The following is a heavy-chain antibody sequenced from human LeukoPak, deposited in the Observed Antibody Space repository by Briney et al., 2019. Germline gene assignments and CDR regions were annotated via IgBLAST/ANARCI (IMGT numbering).Heavy chain of an antibody. CDR2: ITTTGGDT. CDR1: GFTFSSYG. Sequence: GGSLRLSCAASGFTFSSYGMNWVRQAPGKGLEWVSVITTTGGDTKYADSVKGRFTISRDNSKNTVYLQMNSLRAEDTAVYYCARGVLRQYWYFDLWGRGTLVTVSS. V-gene: IGHV3-23*01. D-gene: IGHD4-17*01. J-gene: IGHJ2*01. CDR3: ARGVLRQYWYFDL.